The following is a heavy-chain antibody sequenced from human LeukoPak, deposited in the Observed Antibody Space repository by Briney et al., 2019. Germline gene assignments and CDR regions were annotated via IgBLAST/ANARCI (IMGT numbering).Heavy chain of an antibody. V-gene: IGHV3-74*01. CDR1: GFTFSSHW. Sequence: GGSLRLSCAASGFTFSSHWLHWVRQAPGKGLMWVSRINGDGTTTTYADSVKGRFTISRDNAKNTLYLQMNGLRAEDTGVYYCVSPSSGSFDYWGQGTLLTVSS. CDR2: INGDGTTT. CDR3: VSPSSGSFDY. J-gene: IGHJ4*02. D-gene: IGHD6-19*01.